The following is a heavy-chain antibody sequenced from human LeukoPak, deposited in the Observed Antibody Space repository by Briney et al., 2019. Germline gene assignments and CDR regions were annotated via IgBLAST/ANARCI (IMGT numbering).Heavy chain of an antibody. CDR1: GGSISSGSYY. D-gene: IGHD3-10*01. Sequence: PSETLSLTCTVSGGSISSGSYYGSWIRQPAGKGLEWSVRIYTSGSTNYNPSLKSRVTISVDTSKNQFSLKLSSVTAADTAVYYCARVADTARGGLDYWGQGTLVTVSS. CDR2: IYTSGST. V-gene: IGHV4-61*02. J-gene: IGHJ4*02. CDR3: ARVADTARGGLDY.